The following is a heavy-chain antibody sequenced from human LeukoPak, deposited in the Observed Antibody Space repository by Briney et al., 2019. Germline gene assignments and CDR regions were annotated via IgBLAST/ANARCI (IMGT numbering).Heavy chain of an antibody. Sequence: PSETLSLTCAVSGGSISSSNWWSWVRQPPGKGLEWIGEIYHSGNTDYNPSLKSRVTISVDKSKNQFSLKLSSVTAADTAVYYCAREYCSSTSCYFGDWFDPWGQGPLVTVSS. D-gene: IGHD2-2*01. V-gene: IGHV4-4*02. CDR3: AREYCSSTSCYFGDWFDP. J-gene: IGHJ5*02. CDR2: IYHSGNT. CDR1: GGSISSSNW.